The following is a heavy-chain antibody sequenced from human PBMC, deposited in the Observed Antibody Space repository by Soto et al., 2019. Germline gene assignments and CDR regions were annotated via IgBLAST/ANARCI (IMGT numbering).Heavy chain of an antibody. CDR1: GFTVSSNY. V-gene: IGHV3-66*01. Sequence: EVQLVESGGGLVQPGGSLRLSCAASGFTVSSNYMSWVRQAPGKGLEWVSVIYSGGGTYYADSVQGRFTISRDNSKNTLYLKMNSRSAEDTAVDYCARDVVGATAEDFQHWGQVTLVTGSS. D-gene: IGHD1-26*01. J-gene: IGHJ1*01. CDR3: ARDVVGATAEDFQH. CDR2: IYSGGGT.